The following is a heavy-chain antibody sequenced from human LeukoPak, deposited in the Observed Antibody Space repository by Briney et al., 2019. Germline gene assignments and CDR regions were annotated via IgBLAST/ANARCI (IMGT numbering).Heavy chain of an antibody. CDR2: LYYSGST. Sequence: SETLSLTCTVSGGSISGYFWSWIRQPPGKGLELIGYLYYSGSTNYNPSLKSRVTVSVDTSKDPFSLRLSSVTAADTAVYYCARLLAVAGGDAFDIWGQGKMVTVSS. CDR1: GGSISGYF. J-gene: IGHJ3*02. D-gene: IGHD6-19*01. V-gene: IGHV4-59*08. CDR3: ARLLAVAGGDAFDI.